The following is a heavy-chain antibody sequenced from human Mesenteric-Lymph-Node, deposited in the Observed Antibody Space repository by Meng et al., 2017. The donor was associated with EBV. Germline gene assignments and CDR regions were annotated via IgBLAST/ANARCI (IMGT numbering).Heavy chain of an antibody. Sequence: VQLQGAGPGVVRPSGALPLTCAVSGGPIDSSNWWGWVRQPPGKGLEWIGEIFHSGITNYNPSLKNRVIMSVDKSTNQFSLNLISVTAADTATYYCATGERSGYVAHWGQGTLVTVSS. D-gene: IGHD5-12*01. CDR3: ATGERSGYVAH. J-gene: IGHJ5*02. CDR1: GGPIDSSNW. V-gene: IGHV4-4*02. CDR2: IFHSGIT.